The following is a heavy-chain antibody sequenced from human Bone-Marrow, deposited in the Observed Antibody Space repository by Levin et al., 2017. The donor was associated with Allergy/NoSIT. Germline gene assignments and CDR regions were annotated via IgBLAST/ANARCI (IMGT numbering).Heavy chain of an antibody. J-gene: IGHJ6*02. CDR3: ARDDGVYHFYGMDV. Sequence: LRLSCTVSGDSISNGGHYWSWIRQRPGAGLEWIGHIFYNANSYHNPSLRSRVTISVDTSKNQFSLKLDSVTAADTAIYFCARDDGVYHFYGMDVWGQGTTVTVSS. CDR2: IFYNANS. CDR1: GDSISNGGHY. D-gene: IGHD3-16*01. V-gene: IGHV4-31*03.